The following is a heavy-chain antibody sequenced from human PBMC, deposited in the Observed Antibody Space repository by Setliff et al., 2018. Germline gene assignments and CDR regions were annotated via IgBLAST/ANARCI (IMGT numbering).Heavy chain of an antibody. D-gene: IGHD3-3*01. CDR1: GFTFSSYS. V-gene: IGHV3-21*01. CDR2: ISSSSSYI. Sequence: GGSLSLSCAASGFTFSSYSMNWVRQAPGKGLEWVSSISSSSSYIYYADSVKGRFTISRDNAKNSLYLQMNSLRAEDTAVYYCARDYLRSNYDFWSGPPNWFDPWGQGTLVTVSS. J-gene: IGHJ5*02. CDR3: ARDYLRSNYDFWSGPPNWFDP.